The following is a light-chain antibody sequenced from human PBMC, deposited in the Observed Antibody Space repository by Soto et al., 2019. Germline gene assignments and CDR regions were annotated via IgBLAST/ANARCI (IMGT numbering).Light chain of an antibody. CDR3: QSYDNSLSGYV. V-gene: IGLV1-40*01. J-gene: IGLJ1*01. CDR1: SSNIGAGYD. Sequence: QSVLTQPPSVSGAPGQRVTISCTGSSSNIGAGYDVHWYQQLPGTAPKLLIYGNSNRPSGVPDRFSASKSGTSASLAITGLQAEDEADYYCQSYDNSLSGYVFGTGTKLTVL. CDR2: GNS.